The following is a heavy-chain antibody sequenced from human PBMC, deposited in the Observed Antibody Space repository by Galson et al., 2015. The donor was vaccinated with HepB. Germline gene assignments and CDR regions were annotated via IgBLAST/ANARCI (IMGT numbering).Heavy chain of an antibody. J-gene: IGHJ4*02. CDR2: ISGYDGST. CDR1: GFTFNIYA. D-gene: IGHD7-27*01. CDR3: ANHRARLGTNPDFDY. Sequence: SLRLSCAASGFTFNIYAMSWVRQAPGKGPEWVSGISGYDGSTYYADSVKGRFTISRDNSKNTLYLQMNSLRAEDTAVYYCANHRARLGTNPDFDYWGQGTLVTVSS. V-gene: IGHV3-23*01.